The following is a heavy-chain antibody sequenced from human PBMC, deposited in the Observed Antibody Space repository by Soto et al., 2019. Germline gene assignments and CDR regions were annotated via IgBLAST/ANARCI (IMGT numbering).Heavy chain of an antibody. J-gene: IGHJ3*02. CDR3: ATSGHCNSLKCTSFDM. D-gene: IGHD2-2*01. Sequence: EVQLFESGGALVQPGGSLRLSCAASRLTFSNYVVNWVRQAPGKGLEWVSTVGGTGDTYYPDSVKGRFTISRDNSKNMIYLQMSGLRAEDTAVYYCATSGHCNSLKCTSFDMLGQGTMVAVSS. CDR2: VGGTGDT. V-gene: IGHV3-23*01. CDR1: RLTFSNYV.